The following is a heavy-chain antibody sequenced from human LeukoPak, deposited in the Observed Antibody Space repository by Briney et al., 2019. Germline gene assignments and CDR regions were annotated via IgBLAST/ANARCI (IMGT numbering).Heavy chain of an antibody. CDR2: INHSGST. CDR1: GGSFSGYY. CDR3: ARLDCSGGSCYQVRVGSSWFDP. V-gene: IGHV4-34*01. Sequence: SEALSLTCAVYGGSFSGYYWSWIRQPPGKGLEWIGEINHSGSTNYNPSLKSRVTISVDTSKNQFSLKLSSVTAADTAVYYCARLDCSGGSCYQVRVGSSWFDPWGQGTLVTVSS. D-gene: IGHD2-15*01. J-gene: IGHJ5*02.